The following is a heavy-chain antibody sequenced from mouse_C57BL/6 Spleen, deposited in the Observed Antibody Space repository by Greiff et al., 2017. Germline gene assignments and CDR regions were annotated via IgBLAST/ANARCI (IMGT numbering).Heavy chain of an antibody. CDR2: FHPYNDDT. Sequence: VKLQESGAELVKPGASVKMSCKASGYTFTTYPIEWMKQNHGKSLEWIGNFHPYNDDTKYNEKFKGKATLTVEKSSSTVYLELSRLTSDDSAGYYCERSDYDRGAMDYWGQGTSVTVSS. CDR3: ERSDYDRGAMDY. J-gene: IGHJ4*01. V-gene: IGHV1-47*01. CDR1: GYTFTTYP. D-gene: IGHD2-4*01.